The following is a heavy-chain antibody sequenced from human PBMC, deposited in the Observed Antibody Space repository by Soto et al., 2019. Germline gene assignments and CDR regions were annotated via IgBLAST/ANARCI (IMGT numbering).Heavy chain of an antibody. CDR1: GGSISSYY. D-gene: IGHD3-10*01. CDR3: ARRLSGSYYFDYRYYQAV. V-gene: IGHV4-59*08. J-gene: IGHJ6*03. Sequence: SETLSLTCTVSGGSISSYYWSWIRQPPGKGLEWIGYIYYSGSTNYNPSLKSRVTISVDTSKNQFSLKLSSVTAADTAVYYCARRLSGSYYFDYRYYQAVGAKGTTDPGSS. CDR2: IYYSGST.